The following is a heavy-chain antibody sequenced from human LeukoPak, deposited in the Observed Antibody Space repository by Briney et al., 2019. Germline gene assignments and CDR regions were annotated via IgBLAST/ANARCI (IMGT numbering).Heavy chain of an antibody. CDR3: AKDTGVQFLEPAF. CDR2: IWFDGSVK. V-gene: IGHV3-33*06. D-gene: IGHD3-3*01. CDR1: GFTFNTYG. J-gene: IGHJ4*02. Sequence: GGSLRLSCAASGFTFNTYGMHWVRQAPGQGLEWVAAIWFDGSVKHYSDAVKGRFTISGDNSLNTLYLQMNSLRVEDTAIYYCAKDTGVQFLEPAFWGQGTLVTVSS.